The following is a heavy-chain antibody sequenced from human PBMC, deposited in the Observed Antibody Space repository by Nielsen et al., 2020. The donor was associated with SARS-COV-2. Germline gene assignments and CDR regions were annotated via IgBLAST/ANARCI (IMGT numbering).Heavy chain of an antibody. Sequence: GGSLRLSCAASGFTFSSYDMHWVRQATGKGLEWVSAIGTAGDTYYPGSVKGRFTTSRENAKNSLYLQMNSLRAGDTAVYYCARVPPVVRYFERGWYFDLWGRGTLVTVSS. J-gene: IGHJ2*01. D-gene: IGHD3-9*01. CDR3: ARVPPVVRYFERGWYFDL. CDR2: IGTAGDT. V-gene: IGHV3-13*04. CDR1: GFTFSSYD.